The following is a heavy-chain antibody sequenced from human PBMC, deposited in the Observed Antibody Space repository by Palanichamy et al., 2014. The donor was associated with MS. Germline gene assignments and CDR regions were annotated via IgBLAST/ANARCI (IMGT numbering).Heavy chain of an antibody. J-gene: IGHJ5*02. CDR2: INPSGGST. D-gene: IGHD3-10*01. CDR3: ARGTTMVRGVINKRSGWIDP. V-gene: IGHV1-46*03. CDR1: GYTFTSYY. Sequence: QVQLVQSGAEVKKPGASVKVSCKASGYTFTSYYMHWVRQAPGQGLEWMGIINPSGGSTSCAQKFQGRVTMTRDTSTSTVYMELSSLRSEDTAVYYCARGTTMVRGVINKRSGWIDPWGQGTLVTVSS.